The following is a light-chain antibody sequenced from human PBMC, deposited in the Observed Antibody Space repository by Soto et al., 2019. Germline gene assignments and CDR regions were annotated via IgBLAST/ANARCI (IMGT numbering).Light chain of an antibody. CDR2: GAS. CDR3: QQYDNWPSIT. CDR1: QSVSSY. J-gene: IGKJ5*01. V-gene: IGKV3-15*01. Sequence: EIVMTQSPATLSVSPGERATPSCRASQSVSSYLAWYQQKPGQAPRLLIYGASTRATGIPARFSGSGSGTEFTLTISSLQSEDFAVYYCQQYDNWPSITFGQGTRLEIK.